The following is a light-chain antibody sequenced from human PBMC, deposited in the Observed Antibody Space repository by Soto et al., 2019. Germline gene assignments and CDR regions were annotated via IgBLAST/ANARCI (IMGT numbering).Light chain of an antibody. Sequence: QSVLTQPPSASGTPGQRVTISCSGSSSNIGSNTVNWYQQHPGTAPKLLIYSNNQRPSAVPDRFSGSKSGTSASLAISGLQSEDEADYYCAAWDDSLNGVVFGGGTKLTVL. J-gene: IGLJ2*01. V-gene: IGLV1-44*01. CDR3: AAWDDSLNGVV. CDR2: SNN. CDR1: SSNIGSNT.